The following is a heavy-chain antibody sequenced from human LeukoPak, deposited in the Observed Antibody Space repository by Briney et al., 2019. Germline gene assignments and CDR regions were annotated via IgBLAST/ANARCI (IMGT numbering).Heavy chain of an antibody. J-gene: IGHJ6*02. CDR3: AWYQVYYGLDA. CDR1: GFIFSSYE. D-gene: IGHD1-14*01. CDR2: ISSSGTTI. V-gene: IGHV3-48*03. Sequence: QPGGSLRLSCAASGFIFSSYEMNWVGQAPGKGLEWVSYISSSGTTIYYADSVKGRFTISRDNAKNSLYLQMNSLRAEDTAVYYCAWYQVYYGLDAWGQGTTVTVSS.